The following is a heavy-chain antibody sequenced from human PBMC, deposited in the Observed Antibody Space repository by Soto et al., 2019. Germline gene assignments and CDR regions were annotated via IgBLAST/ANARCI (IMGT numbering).Heavy chain of an antibody. J-gene: IGHJ3*01. CDR2: ISSSSSYI. Sequence: GGSLRLSCAASGFTFSSYSMNWVRQAPGKGLEWVSSISSSSSYIYYADSVKGRFTISRDNAKNSLYLQMNSLRAEDTAVYYFSRDQGKPLLVQGAFYVWGQGTMVTVSS. CDR3: SRDQGKPLLVQGAFYV. D-gene: IGHD2-21*01. V-gene: IGHV3-21*01. CDR1: GFTFSSYS.